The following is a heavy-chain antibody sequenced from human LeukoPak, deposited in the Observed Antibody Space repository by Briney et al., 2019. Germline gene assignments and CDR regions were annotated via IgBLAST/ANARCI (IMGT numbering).Heavy chain of an antibody. CDR1: GFTFSSYW. J-gene: IGHJ6*02. CDR3: AKGLAYSSSWYNYYYYGMDV. Sequence: GGSLRLSCAASGFTFSSYWMSWVRQAPGKGLEWVAVISYDGSNKYYADSVKGRFTISRDNSKNTLYLQMNSLRAEDTAVYYCAKGLAYSSSWYNYYYYGMDVWGQGTTVTVSS. CDR2: ISYDGSNK. V-gene: IGHV3-30*18. D-gene: IGHD6-13*01.